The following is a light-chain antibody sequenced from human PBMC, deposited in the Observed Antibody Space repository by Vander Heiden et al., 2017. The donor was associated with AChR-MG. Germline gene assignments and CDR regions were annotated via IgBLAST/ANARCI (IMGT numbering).Light chain of an antibody. V-gene: IGLV1-47*01. J-gene: IGLJ2*01. CDR2: RNS. Sequence: QAILIQPPSVSGTPGQRVTLSCSGSNSHIGSNYVYWYQQPPGAAPKPLIFRNSKRPSGGPARLSGSKSGPSASLAISGLRSEEEADYYCASWDDSLSGHVEFGGGTKLTVL. CDR1: NSHIGSNY. CDR3: ASWDDSLSGHVE.